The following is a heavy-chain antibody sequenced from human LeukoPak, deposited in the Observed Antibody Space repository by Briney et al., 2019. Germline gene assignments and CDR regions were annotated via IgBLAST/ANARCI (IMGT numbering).Heavy chain of an antibody. CDR3: AKGSGYSYGYEHDY. CDR1: GGSFSGYY. J-gene: IGHJ4*02. Sequence: SETLSLTCAVYGGSFSGYYWSWIRQPPGKGLEWIGEINHSGSTNYNPSLKSRVTISVDTSKNQFSLKLSSVTAADTAVYYCAKGSGYSYGYEHDYWGQGTLVTVSS. CDR2: INHSGST. D-gene: IGHD5-18*01. V-gene: IGHV4-34*01.